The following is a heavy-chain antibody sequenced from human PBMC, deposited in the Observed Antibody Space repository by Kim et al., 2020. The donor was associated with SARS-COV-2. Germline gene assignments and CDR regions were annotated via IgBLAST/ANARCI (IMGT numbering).Heavy chain of an antibody. D-gene: IGHD2-2*01. Sequence: YAVSVKSRIAINPDTSKNQFCLQLNSVTPEDTAVYYCARGVNEHQPLHCWGQGTLVTVSS. V-gene: IGHV6-1*01. J-gene: IGHJ4*02. CDR3: ARGVNEHQPLHC.